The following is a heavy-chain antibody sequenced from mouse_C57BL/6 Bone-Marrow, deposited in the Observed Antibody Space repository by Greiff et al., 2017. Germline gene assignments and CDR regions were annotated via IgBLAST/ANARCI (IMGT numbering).Heavy chain of an antibody. V-gene: IGHV14-4*01. J-gene: IGHJ4*01. CDR2: IDPENGDT. CDR3: TPIYYGNYPYAMDY. CDR1: GFNIKDDY. Sequence: VQLQQSGAELVRPGASVKLSCTASGFNIKDDYMHWVKQRPEQGLEWIGWIDPENGDTEYASKFQGKATITADTSSNTAYRQLSSLTSEDTAVYYCTPIYYGNYPYAMDYWGQGTSVTVSS. D-gene: IGHD2-1*01.